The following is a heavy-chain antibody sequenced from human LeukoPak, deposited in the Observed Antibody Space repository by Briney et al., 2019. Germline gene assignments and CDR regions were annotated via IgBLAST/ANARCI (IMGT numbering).Heavy chain of an antibody. CDR3: ARELVVVAATVYFDY. J-gene: IGHJ4*02. D-gene: IGHD2-15*01. CDR1: GFTFSSYW. V-gene: IGHV3-7*04. Sequence: GGSLRLSCAASGFTFSSYWMSWVRQAPGKGLEWVANIKQDGSEKYYVDSVKGRFAISRDNAKNSLYLQMNSLRAEDTAVYYCARELVVVAATVYFDYWGQGTLVTVSS. CDR2: IKQDGSEK.